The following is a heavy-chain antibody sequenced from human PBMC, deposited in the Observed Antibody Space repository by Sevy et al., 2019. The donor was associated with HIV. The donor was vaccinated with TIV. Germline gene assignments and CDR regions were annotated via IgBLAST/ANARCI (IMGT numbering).Heavy chain of an antibody. J-gene: IGHJ4*02. CDR3: ATTKDYYDSSGSPFDY. CDR2: FDPEDGET. D-gene: IGHD3-22*01. V-gene: IGHV1-24*01. CDR1: GYTLTQLS. Sequence: ASVKVSCKVSGYTLTQLSMHWVRQAPGKGLEWMGSFDPEDGETLYGQKFQGRVTMTEDTSTDTAYMELRSLRSEDTAVYYCATTKDYYDSSGSPFDYWGQGTLVTVSS.